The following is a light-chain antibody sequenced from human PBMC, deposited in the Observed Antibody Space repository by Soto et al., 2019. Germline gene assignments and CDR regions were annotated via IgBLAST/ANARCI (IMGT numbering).Light chain of an antibody. CDR2: AAS. V-gene: IGKV1-39*01. CDR3: QQSYSTPWT. J-gene: IGKJ1*01. Sequence: DILMTQSPSFLSASVGDRVTIICRASQSIATFLNWYRQNPGKAPKLLIYAASYLQSGVPSRFSGSGSGTDFTLTITSLQPEDFATYYCQQSYSTPWTFGQGTKVDIK. CDR1: QSIATF.